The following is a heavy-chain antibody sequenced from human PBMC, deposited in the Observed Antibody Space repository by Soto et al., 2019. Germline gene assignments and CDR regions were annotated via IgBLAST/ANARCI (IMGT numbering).Heavy chain of an antibody. CDR1: GYTFTSYA. J-gene: IGHJ6*02. CDR3: ARATANYYYYYYGMDG. CDR2: INACNGNT. D-gene: IGHD3-10*01. V-gene: IGHV1-3*01. Sequence: ASGKVSCKASGYTFTSYAMHWVRQAPGQGLEWMGWINACNGNTKYAQKLQGRVTMTTDTSTSTAYMELRSLRSDDTAVYYCARATANYYYYYYGMDGWGQGTTVTVSS.